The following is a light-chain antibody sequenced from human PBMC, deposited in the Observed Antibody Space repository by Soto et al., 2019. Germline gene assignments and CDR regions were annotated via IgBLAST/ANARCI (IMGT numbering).Light chain of an antibody. V-gene: IGKV1-27*01. J-gene: IGKJ3*01. CDR1: QGISYY. CDR3: QKYDAAPLT. Sequence: DIQTTQSPSSLSASVGDRVTITCRASQGISYYLAWYQQKPGKVPKLLIYAASNLRSGVPSRFSGSGSGTDFTLTISSLQPEDVATYYCQKYDAAPLTFGPGTKVDIK. CDR2: AAS.